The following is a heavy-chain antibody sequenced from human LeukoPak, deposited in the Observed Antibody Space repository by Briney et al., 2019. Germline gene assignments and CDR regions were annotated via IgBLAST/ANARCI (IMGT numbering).Heavy chain of an antibody. D-gene: IGHD5-24*01. Sequence: GGSLRLSCAVSGLTLSNVWMNWVRQAPGKGLEWVANIKEDGSLTFYVDSVRGRFSISRDNTKNSLYLQMNSLRVEDTAVYFCVRDGYNQNRFDYWGQGTLITVSS. J-gene: IGHJ4*02. CDR1: GLTLSNVW. CDR3: VRDGYNQNRFDY. CDR2: IKEDGSLT. V-gene: IGHV3-7*03.